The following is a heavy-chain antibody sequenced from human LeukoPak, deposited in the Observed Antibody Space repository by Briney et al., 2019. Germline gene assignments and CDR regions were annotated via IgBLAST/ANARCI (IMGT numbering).Heavy chain of an antibody. CDR3: ARGQSGVRGANVPNLMGFDP. D-gene: IGHD3-10*01. J-gene: IGHJ5*02. CDR1: GVSISSASYY. V-gene: IGHV4-61*02. Sequence: SETLSLTCTVSGVSISSASYYWSWIRQPAGKGLEWIGRIHTSGNTNSNPSLKSRVTISIDTSKNQISLILSSVTAADTAVYFCARGQSGVRGANVPNLMGFDPWGQGTLVIVSS. CDR2: IHTSGNT.